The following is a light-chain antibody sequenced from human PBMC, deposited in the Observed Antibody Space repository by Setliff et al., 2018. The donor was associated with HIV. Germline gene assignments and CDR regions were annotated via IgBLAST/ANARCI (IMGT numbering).Light chain of an antibody. CDR1: SSNIGDRS. CDR2: DNH. V-gene: IGLV1-51*01. Sequence: QSVLTQTPSVSAAPGQKVSISCSGSSSNIGDRSVSWYQQLPGTAPKLLIHDNHERPSGIPERFSGSTSGTSATLGITGLQTGDEADYYCGAWDTSLAAYVFGTGTKVTVL. CDR3: GAWDTSLAAYV. J-gene: IGLJ1*01.